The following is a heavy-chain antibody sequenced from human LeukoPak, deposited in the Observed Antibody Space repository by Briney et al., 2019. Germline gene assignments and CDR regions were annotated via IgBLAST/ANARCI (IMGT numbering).Heavy chain of an antibody. Sequence: ASVKVSCKASGYTFTGYYIHWVRQAPGQGLEWMGWINPNSGGTSYAQKFQGRVTMTRDTSISTAYMELSRLRSDDTAVYYCARGGYLSARLIRFDYWGQGTLVTVSS. CDR2: INPNSGGT. CDR1: GYTFTGYY. J-gene: IGHJ4*02. CDR3: ARGGYLSARLIRFDY. D-gene: IGHD6-6*01. V-gene: IGHV1-2*02.